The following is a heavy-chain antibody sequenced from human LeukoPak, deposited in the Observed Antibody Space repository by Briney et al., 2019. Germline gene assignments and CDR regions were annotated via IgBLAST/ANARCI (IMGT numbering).Heavy chain of an antibody. CDR1: GYTFTIYA. D-gene: IGHD6-19*01. J-gene: IGHJ4*02. Sequence: GGSLRLSCGASGYTFTIYAMNWVRQATGKGQVWVLPISNRGGTTYYAESEKGRFTISRDNSDNTLYLQMSSLRAEDTAVYYCAKTDVGIGWHHFDYWGQGILVTVSS. CDR3: AKTDVGIGWHHFDY. CDR2: ISNRGGTT. V-gene: IGHV3-23*01.